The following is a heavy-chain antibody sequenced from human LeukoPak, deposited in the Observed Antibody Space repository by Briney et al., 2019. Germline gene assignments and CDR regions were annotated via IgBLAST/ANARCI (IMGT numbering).Heavy chain of an antibody. CDR2: INHSGRT. D-gene: IGHD3-22*01. Sequence: SETLSLTCAVYGGSFSGYYWSWIRQPPGKGLEWIGEINHSGRTNYNPSLKSRVTISVDTSKNQFSLKLSSVAAADTAVYYCARLIHSYGYYAYYFDYWGQGTLVTVSS. CDR3: ARLIHSYGYYAYYFDY. CDR1: GGSFSGYY. J-gene: IGHJ4*02. V-gene: IGHV4-34*01.